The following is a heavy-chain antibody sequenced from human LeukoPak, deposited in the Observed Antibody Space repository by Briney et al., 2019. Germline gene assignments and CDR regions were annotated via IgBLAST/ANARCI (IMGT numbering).Heavy chain of an antibody. J-gene: IGHJ3*02. CDR3: AVAYYYGSGDAFDI. CDR1: GFTFRSYS. Sequence: GSLRLSCAASGFTFRSYSMNWVRQAPGKGLEWVSSINSDSNYIYYADSVQGRFTISRDNAKNSLYLQMNSLRAEDTAVYYCAVAYYYGSGDAFDIWGQGTKVTVSS. D-gene: IGHD3-10*01. V-gene: IGHV3-21*01. CDR2: INSDSNYI.